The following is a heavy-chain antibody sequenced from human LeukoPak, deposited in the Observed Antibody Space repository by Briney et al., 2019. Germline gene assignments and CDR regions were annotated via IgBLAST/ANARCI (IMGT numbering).Heavy chain of an antibody. CDR2: IDRDGSRI. Sequence: GGSLRLSCAASGFTFSNYWMHWIRQAPGKGLVWVSRIDRDGSRINYADSVKGRFTISRDNGKNTLFLQMNSLRAEDAAVYYCVRGNDYGGPHYWGQGTLVTVSS. D-gene: IGHD4-23*01. V-gene: IGHV3-74*01. J-gene: IGHJ4*02. CDR3: VRGNDYGGPHY. CDR1: GFTFSNYW.